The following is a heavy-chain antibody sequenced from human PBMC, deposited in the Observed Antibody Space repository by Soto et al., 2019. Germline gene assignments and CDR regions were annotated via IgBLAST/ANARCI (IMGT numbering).Heavy chain of an antibody. Sequence: QVPLVQSGPEVKKPGASVKVSCKASGNTFASHGFSWVRQAPGQGLEWMGWISGFNGQTNYALKFQGRVTLTTDTSTGTAYTELRSRRSDDSAVYFWVRVDPRCVAVVREYWGQGTLVTVSS. CDR3: VRVDPRCVAVVREY. D-gene: IGHD3-10*01. V-gene: IGHV1-18*01. CDR2: ISGFNGQT. CDR1: GNTFASHG. J-gene: IGHJ4*02.